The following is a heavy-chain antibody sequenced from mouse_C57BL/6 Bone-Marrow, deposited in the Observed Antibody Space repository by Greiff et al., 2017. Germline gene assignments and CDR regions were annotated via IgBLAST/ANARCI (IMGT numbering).Heavy chain of an antibody. J-gene: IGHJ2*01. CDR1: GFTFSDYY. D-gene: IGHD3-1*01. V-gene: IGHV5-12*01. Sequence: EVQLVESGGGLVRPGGSLKLSCAASGFTFSDYYMYWVRQTPEKRLEWVAYISNGGGSTYYPDTVKGRFTLSRDNAKNTLYLQMSRLKSEDTAMYYCARHGGGSFDYWGQGTTLTVSS. CDR3: ARHGGGSFDY. CDR2: ISNGGGST.